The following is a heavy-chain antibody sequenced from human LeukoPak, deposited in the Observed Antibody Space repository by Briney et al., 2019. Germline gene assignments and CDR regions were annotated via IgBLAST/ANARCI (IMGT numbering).Heavy chain of an antibody. CDR2: NTDGSST. D-gene: IGHD3-10*01. Sequence: GGSLRLSCAASGFTFSSYRMHWVRQAPGKGLVWVSRNTDGSSTSYADSVKGRFTISRDNAKNTLYLQMNSLRAEDTAVYYRARVRWTYYGSGSYDYYMDVWGKGTTVTVSS. CDR1: GFTFSSYR. J-gene: IGHJ6*03. CDR3: ARVRWTYYGSGSYDYYMDV. V-gene: IGHV3-74*01.